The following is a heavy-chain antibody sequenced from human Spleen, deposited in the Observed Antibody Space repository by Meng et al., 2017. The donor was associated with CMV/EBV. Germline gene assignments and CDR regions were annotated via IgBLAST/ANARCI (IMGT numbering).Heavy chain of an antibody. V-gene: IGHV3-15*01. CDR1: GFTFYNAW. CDR3: TQGGKV. J-gene: IGHJ4*02. CDR2: IKSTIDGGTR. Sequence: LRLSCAASGFTFYNAWMSWVRQAPGRGLEWVGRIKSTIDGGTRDYAAPVKGRFTISRDASETTLYLQMNSLKTGDTAVYYCTQGGKVWGQGTLVTVSS.